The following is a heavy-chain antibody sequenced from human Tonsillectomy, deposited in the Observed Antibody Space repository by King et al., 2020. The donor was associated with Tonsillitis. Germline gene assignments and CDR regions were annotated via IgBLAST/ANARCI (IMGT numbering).Heavy chain of an antibody. V-gene: IGHV1-69-2*01. D-gene: IGHD1-26*01. CDR2: VDPEDGET. CDR1: GYTFTDYY. J-gene: IGHJ4*02. Sequence: VQLVESGAEVKKPGATVKISCKVSGYTFTDYYMHWVQQAPGKGLEWMGLVDPEDGETIYAEKFQGRVTITADTSTDTAYMELSSLRSEDTAVYYCATIPHLPIVGATTSPAHSDYWGQGTLVTVSS. CDR3: ATIPHLPIVGATTSPAHSDY.